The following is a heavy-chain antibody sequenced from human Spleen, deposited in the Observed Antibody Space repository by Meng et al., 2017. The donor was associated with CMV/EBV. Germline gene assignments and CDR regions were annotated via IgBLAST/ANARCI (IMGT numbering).Heavy chain of an antibody. J-gene: IGHJ6*02. V-gene: IGHV4-61*01. CDR1: GASLSSTSYY. CDR2: IHYTGST. D-gene: IGHD6-13*01. Sequence: SETLSLTCTVSGASLSSTSYYWTWIRQSPGKGLEWIGYIHYTGSTNQNPSLKSRVTMSVDTSKNQFFLTLSSVTAADTAVYFCARDRGGSSSWYKAYYYYGMDVWGQGTTVTVSS. CDR3: ARDRGGSSSWYKAYYYYGMDV.